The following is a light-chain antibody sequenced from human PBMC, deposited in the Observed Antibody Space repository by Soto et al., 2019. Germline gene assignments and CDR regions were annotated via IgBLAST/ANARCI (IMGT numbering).Light chain of an antibody. V-gene: IGLV2-14*01. CDR2: DVS. Sequence: QSALTQPASVSGSPGESITISCTGTSSDVGHYHYVSWYQQHPGKAPKLMIYDVSSRPSGVSDRFSGSKSGNTASLTISGLQAEDEADYYCSSYARTGTVVFGGGTKVTVL. J-gene: IGLJ2*01. CDR3: SSYARTGTVV. CDR1: SSDVGHYHY.